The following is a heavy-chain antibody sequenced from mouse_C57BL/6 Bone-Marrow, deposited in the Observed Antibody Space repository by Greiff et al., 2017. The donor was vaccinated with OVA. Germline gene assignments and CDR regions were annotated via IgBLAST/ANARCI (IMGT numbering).Heavy chain of an antibody. CDR2: ISNGGGST. D-gene: IGHD2-4*01. CDR1: GFTFSDSY. Sequence: EVKLVESGGGLVKPGGSLKISCAASGFTFSDSYMYWVSQTPEKRLAWVAYISNGGGSTYYHDTVKGRFTLSRDHAKHTMYLRMSRLKSEDTAMYYCAIRYDYDWSMDYWGQGTSVTVSS. CDR3: AIRYDYDWSMDY. J-gene: IGHJ4*01. V-gene: IGHV5-12*01.